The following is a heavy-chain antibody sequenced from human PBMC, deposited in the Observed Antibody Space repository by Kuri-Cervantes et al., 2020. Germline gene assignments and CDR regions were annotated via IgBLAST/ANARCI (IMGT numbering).Heavy chain of an antibody. D-gene: IGHD2-8*01. V-gene: IGHV1-18*01. CDR3: ARDRGCTNGVCQLSRGGFYYYGMDV. J-gene: IGHJ6*02. CDR1: GYTFTSYG. CDR2: ISAYNGNT. Sequence: ASVKVSCKASGYTFTSYGISWVRQAPGQGLEWMGWISAYNGNTNYAQKLQGRVTMTRDTSTSTVYMELSSLRSEDTAVYYCARDRGCTNGVCQLSRGGFYYYGMDVWGQGTTVTVSS.